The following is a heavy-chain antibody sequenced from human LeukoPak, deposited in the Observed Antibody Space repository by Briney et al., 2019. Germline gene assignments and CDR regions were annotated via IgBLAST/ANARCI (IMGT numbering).Heavy chain of an antibody. D-gene: IGHD6-13*01. CDR3: ARPPYTSSPYAFHI. CDR1: GYIYTSYW. CDR2: IYPGDSDS. V-gene: IGHV5-51*01. Sequence: GESLKISCNSSGYIYTSYWIGWVRQMPGKGLEWMGIIYPGDSDSRYSPSFQGQVTISADKSISTAYLQWSSLKASDTAMYYCARPPYTSSPYAFHIWGQGTMATVSS. J-gene: IGHJ3*02.